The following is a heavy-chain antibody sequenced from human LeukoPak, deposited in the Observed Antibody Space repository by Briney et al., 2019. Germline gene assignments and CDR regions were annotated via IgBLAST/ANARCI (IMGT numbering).Heavy chain of an antibody. J-gene: IGHJ4*02. CDR3: TRDYDSTHFFDY. D-gene: IGHD3-22*01. Sequence: GGSLRLSCAASGFTFSSYAMSWVRRAPGKGLEWVAVISFDGGNQYYADSVKGRFTISRDNSKKTLYLQMNSLRPEDTAVYYCTRDYDSTHFFDYWGQGTLVTVSS. CDR1: GFTFSSYA. V-gene: IGHV3-30-3*01. CDR2: ISFDGGNQ.